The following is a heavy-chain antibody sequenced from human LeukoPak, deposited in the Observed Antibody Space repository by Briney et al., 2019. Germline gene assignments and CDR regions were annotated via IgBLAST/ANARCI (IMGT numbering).Heavy chain of an antibody. D-gene: IGHD3-3*01. CDR1: GGSISSSSYY. J-gene: IGHJ4*02. CDR2: IYYSGST. CDR3: ARVKRFLEWLFTDY. V-gene: IGHV4-39*07. Sequence: SETLSLTCTVSGGSISSSSYYWGWIRQPPGKGLEWIGSIYYSGSTYYNPSLKSRVTISVDTSKNQFSLKLSSVTAADTAVYYCARVKRFLEWLFTDYWGQGTLVTVSS.